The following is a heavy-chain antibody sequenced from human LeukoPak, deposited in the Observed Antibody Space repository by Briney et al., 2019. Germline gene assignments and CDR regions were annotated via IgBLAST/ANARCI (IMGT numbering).Heavy chain of an antibody. D-gene: IGHD6-13*01. CDR2: IRYDGRNK. CDR3: ARNIAAAGSRYYYYGMDV. V-gene: IGHV3-33*01. Sequence: GRSLRLSCAASGFTFSSYGMHWVRQAPGKGLEWVAVIRYDGRNKYYADSVKGRFTISRDNSKNTLYLQMNSLRAEDTAVYYCARNIAAAGSRYYYYGMDVWGQGTTVTVSS. CDR1: GFTFSSYG. J-gene: IGHJ6*02.